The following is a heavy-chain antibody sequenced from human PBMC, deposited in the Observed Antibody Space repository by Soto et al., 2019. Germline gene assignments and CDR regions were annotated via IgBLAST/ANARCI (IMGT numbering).Heavy chain of an antibody. J-gene: IGHJ5*02. Sequence: ASVKVSCKASGYTFTSYGISWVRQAPGQGLEWMGWISAYNGNTNYAQKLQGRVTMTTDTSTSTAYMELRSLRSDDTAVYYCATGRLAAAGDEGEYNWFDPWGQGTLVTVSS. V-gene: IGHV1-18*01. D-gene: IGHD6-13*01. CDR2: ISAYNGNT. CDR3: ATGRLAAAGDEGEYNWFDP. CDR1: GYTFTSYG.